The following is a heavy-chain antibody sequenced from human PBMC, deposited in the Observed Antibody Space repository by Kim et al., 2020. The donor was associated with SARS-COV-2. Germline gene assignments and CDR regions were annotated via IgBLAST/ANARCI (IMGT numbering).Heavy chain of an antibody. V-gene: IGHV3-7*01. CDR1: GFTFYNYY. J-gene: IGHJ4*02. CDR2: IKQDGSDK. Sequence: GGSLRLSCATSGFTFYNYYMSWVRQAPGKGLEWVANIKQDGSDKNYVDSVKGRFFISRDNAESSLSLEMNSLRAEDTAVYYCAGGDYGPAGGPLFGYWGQGTLVTVSS. D-gene: IGHD4-17*01. CDR3: AGGDYGPAGGPLFGY.